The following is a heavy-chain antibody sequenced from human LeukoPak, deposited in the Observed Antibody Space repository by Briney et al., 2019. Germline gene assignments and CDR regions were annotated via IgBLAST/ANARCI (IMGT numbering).Heavy chain of an antibody. V-gene: IGHV3-11*04. J-gene: IGHJ4*02. Sequence: PGGSLRLSCAASGFIFNDYYMTWIRQAPGKGLEWLSYIDSSGDVIYYGDSVKGRVTISRDNAKNSLYLQMNSLRAEDTAVYYCARQEYYDFWSGYYFDYWGQGTLVTVSS. CDR2: IDSSGDVI. CDR3: ARQEYYDFWSGYYFDY. D-gene: IGHD3-3*01. CDR1: GFIFNDYY.